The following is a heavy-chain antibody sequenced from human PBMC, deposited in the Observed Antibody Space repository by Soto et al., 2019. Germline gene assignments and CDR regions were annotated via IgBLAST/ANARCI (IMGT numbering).Heavy chain of an antibody. V-gene: IGHV4-59*01. D-gene: IGHD6-13*01. J-gene: IGHJ5*02. CDR2: IYYSGST. CDR1: GGSISSYY. CDR3: AREVAAPASWFDP. Sequence: SETLSVTCTFSGGSISSYYWSWIRQPPGKGLEWIGYIYYSGSTNYNPSLKSRVTISVDTSKNQFSLKLSSVTAADTAVYYCAREVAAPASWFDPWGQGTLVTVSS.